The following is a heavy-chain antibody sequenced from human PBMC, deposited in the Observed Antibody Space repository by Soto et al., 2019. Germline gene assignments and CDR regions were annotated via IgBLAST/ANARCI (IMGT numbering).Heavy chain of an antibody. Sequence: GGSLRLSCAASGFTFSSYWMSWVRQAPGKGLEWVANIKQDGSEKYYVDSVKGRFTISRDNAKNSLYLQMNSLRAEDTAVYYCAREYCSGGSCYPGQDYYYYMDVWGKGTTVTVSS. CDR2: IKQDGSEK. D-gene: IGHD2-15*01. V-gene: IGHV3-7*01. J-gene: IGHJ6*03. CDR3: AREYCSGGSCYPGQDYYYYMDV. CDR1: GFTFSSYW.